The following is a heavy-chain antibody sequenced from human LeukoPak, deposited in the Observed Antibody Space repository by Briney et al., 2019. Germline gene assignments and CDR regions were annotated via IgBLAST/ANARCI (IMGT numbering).Heavy chain of an antibody. V-gene: IGHV1-46*01. CDR3: ARARYSSGWYVY. J-gene: IGHJ4*02. D-gene: IGHD6-19*01. CDR2: INPSGGST. CDR1: GYTFTTYY. Sequence: GASVRVSCKASGYTFTTYYMHWVRQAPGQGLEWMGIINPSGGSTSYAQKFQGRVTMTRDTSTSTVYMELSSLRSEDTAVYYCARARYSSGWYVYWGQGTLVTVSS.